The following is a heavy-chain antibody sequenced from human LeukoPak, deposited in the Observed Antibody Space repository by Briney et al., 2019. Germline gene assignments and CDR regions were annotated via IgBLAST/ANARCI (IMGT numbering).Heavy chain of an antibody. V-gene: IGHV3-23*01. J-gene: IGHJ4*02. Sequence: GGSLRLSCAASGFTFSSYAMSWVRQAPGKGLEWVSAISGSGGSTYYADSVKGRFTISRDNSKNTLYLQMNSLRAEDTAVYYCAKDSYYYDSSGYLGYWGQGTLVTVSS. D-gene: IGHD3-22*01. CDR3: AKDSYYYDSSGYLGY. CDR1: GFTFSSYA. CDR2: ISGSGGST.